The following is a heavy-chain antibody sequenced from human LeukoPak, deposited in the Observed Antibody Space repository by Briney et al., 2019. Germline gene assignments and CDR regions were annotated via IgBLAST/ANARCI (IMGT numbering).Heavy chain of an antibody. CDR1: GFTFTYYW. CDR2: INGDGSST. V-gene: IGHV3-74*01. J-gene: IGHJ4*02. Sequence: GGSLRLSCAASGFTFTYYWMHWVRQAPGKGLVWVARINGDGSSTNYADSVEGRFTISRDNAKNTLYLQMNSLRAEDTAVYYCANDDFGASGLPDYWGQGTLVTVSS. D-gene: IGHD4-17*01. CDR3: ANDDFGASGLPDY.